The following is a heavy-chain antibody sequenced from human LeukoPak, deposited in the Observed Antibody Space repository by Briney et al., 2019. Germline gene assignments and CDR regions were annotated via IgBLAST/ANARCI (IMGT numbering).Heavy chain of an antibody. CDR1: GFTFSSYS. CDR3: ARAPSFSRRLAYSSSYSAFDI. CDR2: TSSSSSYI. Sequence: GGSLRLSCAASGFTFSSYSMNWVRQAPGKGLEWVSSTSSSSSYIYYADSVKGRFTISRDNAKNSLYLQMNSLRAEDTAVYYCARAPSFSRRLAYSSSYSAFDIWGQGTMVTVSS. D-gene: IGHD6-13*01. J-gene: IGHJ3*02. V-gene: IGHV3-21*01.